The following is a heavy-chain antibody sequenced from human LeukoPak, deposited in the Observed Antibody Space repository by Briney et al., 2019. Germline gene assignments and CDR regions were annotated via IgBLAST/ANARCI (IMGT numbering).Heavy chain of an antibody. J-gene: IGHJ4*02. D-gene: IGHD6-13*01. CDR1: GFTFTSYA. Sequence: GGSLRLSCAASGFTFTSYAMNWVRQAPGKGLDWVSYISSSSSTIYYADSVKGRFTISRDNANNSLYLQMNSLRDEDTAVYYCARARRYRSSWYHDYWGQGSLVTVSS. CDR2: ISSSSSTI. V-gene: IGHV3-48*02. CDR3: ARARRYRSSWYHDY.